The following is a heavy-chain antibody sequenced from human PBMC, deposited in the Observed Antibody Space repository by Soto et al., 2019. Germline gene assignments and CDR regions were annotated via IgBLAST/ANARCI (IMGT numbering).Heavy chain of an antibody. D-gene: IGHD4-17*01. CDR1: GFTFSSYG. V-gene: IGHV3-30*18. Sequence: QVELVESGGGVVQPGRSLRLSCAASGFTFSSYGMHWVRQAPGKGLEWVAVISYDGSNKYYADSVKGRFTISRDNSKKTLYLQMNSLRAEDTAVYYCANAMTVAYYYMDVWGKGTTVTVSS. J-gene: IGHJ6*03. CDR2: ISYDGSNK. CDR3: ANAMTVAYYYMDV.